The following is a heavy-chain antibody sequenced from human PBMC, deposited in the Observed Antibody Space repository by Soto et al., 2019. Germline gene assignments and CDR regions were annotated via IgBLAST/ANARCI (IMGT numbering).Heavy chain of an antibody. CDR2: IYYSGST. CDR3: ARGVPVHSSGWSILDY. CDR1: GGSISSYY. J-gene: IGHJ4*02. Sequence: SETLSLTCTVSGGSISSYYWSWIRQPPGKGLEWIGYIYYSGSTNYNPSLKSRVTISVDTSKNQFSLKLSSVTAADTAVYYCARGVPVHSSGWSILDYWGQGTLVTVSS. D-gene: IGHD6-19*01. V-gene: IGHV4-59*01.